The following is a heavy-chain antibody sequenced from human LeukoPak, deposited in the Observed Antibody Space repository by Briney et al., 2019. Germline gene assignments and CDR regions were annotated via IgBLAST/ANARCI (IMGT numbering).Heavy chain of an antibody. J-gene: IGHJ4*02. D-gene: IGHD5-18*01. CDR1: GGPISSSSYY. V-gene: IGHV4-39*01. Sequence: SETLSLTCTVSGGPISSSSYYWGWIRQPPGKGLEWIGSIYYSGSTYYNPSLKSRVTISVDTSKNQFSLKLSSVTAADTAVYYCARTTINRIQLWMYYFDYWGQGTLVTVSS. CDR3: ARTTINRIQLWMYYFDY. CDR2: IYYSGST.